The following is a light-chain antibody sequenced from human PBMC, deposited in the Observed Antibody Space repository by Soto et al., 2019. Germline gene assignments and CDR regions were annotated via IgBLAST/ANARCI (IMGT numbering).Light chain of an antibody. V-gene: IGKV1-12*01. CDR3: QQANSFPWT. Sequence: DIQMTQSPSSVSASVGDRVTITCRASQGISTWLAWYQRKPGKAPKLLIYAASSLQSGVPSRFSGSGSGTDFTPTISSLQPEDFATYYCQQANSFPWTFGQGTKVEIK. J-gene: IGKJ1*01. CDR1: QGISTW. CDR2: AAS.